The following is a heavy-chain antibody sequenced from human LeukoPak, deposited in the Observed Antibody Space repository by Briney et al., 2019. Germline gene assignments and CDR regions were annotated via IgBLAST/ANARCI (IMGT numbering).Heavy chain of an antibody. V-gene: IGHV3-7*01. D-gene: IGHD3-22*01. CDR2: IKQDGSEK. J-gene: IGHJ1*01. CDR1: GFTFSSYS. Sequence: GGSLRLSCAASGFTFSSYSMNWVRQAPGKGLEWVANIKQDGSEKYYVDSVKGRFTISRDNAKNSLYLQMNSLRAEDTAVYYCASGFSSGPSEYFQHWGQGTLVTVSS. CDR3: ASGFSSGPSEYFQH.